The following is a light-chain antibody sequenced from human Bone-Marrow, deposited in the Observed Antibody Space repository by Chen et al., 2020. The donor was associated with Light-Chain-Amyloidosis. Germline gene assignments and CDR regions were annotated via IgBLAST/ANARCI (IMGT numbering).Light chain of an antibody. CDR1: QSVRSY. CDR3: HQRSAWPLT. CDR2: DAS. Sequence: EIVLPQSPATLSLAPGDRATLSCRASQSVRSYLAWYQQTPGQAPRLLIYDASNRATGTPARFSGSGSGTDFTLTISSLEPEDFAVYYCHQRSAWPLTFGGGTKVEIK. J-gene: IGKJ4*01. V-gene: IGKV3-11*01.